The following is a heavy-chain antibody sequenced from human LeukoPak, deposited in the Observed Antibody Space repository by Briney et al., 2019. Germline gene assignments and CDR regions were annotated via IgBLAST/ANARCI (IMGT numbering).Heavy chain of an antibody. D-gene: IGHD4/OR15-4a*01. CDR1: GGSISSYY. V-gene: IGHV4-4*07. Sequence: SETLSLTCTVSGGSISSYYWSWIRQSPGKGLEWIGRIYTSGSTNYNPSLKSRVTMSVDTSKNQFSLKLSSVTAADTAVYYCARQNYGAAPLRYWGQGTLVTVSS. CDR3: ARQNYGAAPLRY. CDR2: IYTSGST. J-gene: IGHJ4*02.